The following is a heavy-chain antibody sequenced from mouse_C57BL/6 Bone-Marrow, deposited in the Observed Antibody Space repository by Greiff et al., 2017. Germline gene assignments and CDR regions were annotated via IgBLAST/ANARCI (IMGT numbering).Heavy chain of an antibody. D-gene: IGHD1-1*01. CDR2: IYPGNSDT. V-gene: IGHV1-5*01. CDR3: NRYYYGSSYAWFAY. J-gene: IGHJ3*01. CDR1: GYTFTSYW. Sequence: VQLQQSGTVLARPGASVKMSCKTSGYTFTSYWMHWVKQRPGQGLEWIGAIYPGNSDTSYNQKFKGKAKLTAVTSASAAYLELISLTNEDSAVYYCNRYYYGSSYAWFAYWGQGTLVTVSA.